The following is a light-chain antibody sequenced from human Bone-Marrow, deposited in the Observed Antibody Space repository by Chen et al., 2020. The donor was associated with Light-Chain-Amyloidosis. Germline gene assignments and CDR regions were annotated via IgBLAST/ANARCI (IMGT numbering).Light chain of an antibody. CDR2: DAS. J-gene: IGKJ4*01. Sequence: EVVLTQSPATLSLSPGERATLSCRASQTISTHLVWYHQKPGQVPRLLIYDASTRATGIPARFSGSGSGTDFTLSISSLEAEDFAVYYCQHRGGWHPLSFGGGTKIEIK. CDR3: QHRGGWHPLS. CDR1: QTISTH. V-gene: IGKV3-11*01.